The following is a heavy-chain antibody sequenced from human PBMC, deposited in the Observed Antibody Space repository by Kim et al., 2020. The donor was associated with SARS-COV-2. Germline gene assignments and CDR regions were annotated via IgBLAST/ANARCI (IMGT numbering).Heavy chain of an antibody. D-gene: IGHD3-10*01. CDR3: AARSLYGSGSYYYFDY. Sequence: SVKVSCKASGFTFTSSAMQWVRQARGQRLEWIGWIVVGSGNTNYAQKFQERVTITRDMSTSTAYMELSSLRSEDTAVYYCAARSLYGSGSYYYFDYWGQGTLVTVSS. CDR2: IVVGSGNT. CDR1: GFTFTSSA. V-gene: IGHV1-58*02. J-gene: IGHJ4*02.